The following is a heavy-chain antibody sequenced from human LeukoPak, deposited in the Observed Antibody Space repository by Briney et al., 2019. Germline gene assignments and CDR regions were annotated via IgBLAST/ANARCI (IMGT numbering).Heavy chain of an antibody. J-gene: IGHJ3*02. D-gene: IGHD6-19*01. Sequence: SETLSLTCTVSGGSISSYYWSWIRQPPGKRLEWIGYIYYSGSTNYNPSLKSRVTMSVDTSKNQFSLRLSSVTAADAAVYYCARREEGLEHAFDIWGQGTMVTVSS. V-gene: IGHV4-59*01. CDR1: GGSISSYY. CDR3: ARREEGLEHAFDI. CDR2: IYYSGST.